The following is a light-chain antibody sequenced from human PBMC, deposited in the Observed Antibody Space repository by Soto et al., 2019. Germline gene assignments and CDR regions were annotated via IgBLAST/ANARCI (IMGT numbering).Light chain of an antibody. CDR3: QQRSNWPRT. CDR1: QSVSSY. J-gene: IGKJ3*01. V-gene: IGKV3-11*01. Sequence: EIVLTQSPATLSLSPGERATLSCRASQSVSSYLAWYQQKPGQAPRLLIYDASNRATGIPARFSGSGCGTDFTLTIISLEPEDFAVYYCQQRSNWPRTFGPGTKVDIK. CDR2: DAS.